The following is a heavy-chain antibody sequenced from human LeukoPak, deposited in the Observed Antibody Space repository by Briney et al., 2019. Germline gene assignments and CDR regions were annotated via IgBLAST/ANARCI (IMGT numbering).Heavy chain of an antibody. CDR2: TYYRSKWYN. CDR1: GDSVSSSSAA. CDR3: AREMVYGSGSYSPPDC. Sequence: SQTLSLTCAISGDSVSSSSAAWNWIRQSPSRGLEWLGRTYYRSKWYNDYAVSVKSRITINPDTSKNQFSLQLNSVTPEDTAVYYCAREMVYGSGSYSPPDCWGQGTLVTVSS. V-gene: IGHV6-1*01. J-gene: IGHJ4*02. D-gene: IGHD3-10*01.